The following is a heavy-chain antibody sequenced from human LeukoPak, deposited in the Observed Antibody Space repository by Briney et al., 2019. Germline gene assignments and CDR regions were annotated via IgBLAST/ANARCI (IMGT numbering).Heavy chain of an antibody. CDR1: GFTFSSYA. Sequence: GGFLRLSCAASGFTFSSYAMHWVRQAPGKGLEWVAVISYDGSNKYYADSVKGRFTISRDNSKNTLYLQMNSLRAEDTAVYYRAKGHGDYVSDYYGMDVWGQGTTVTVSS. J-gene: IGHJ6*02. D-gene: IGHD4-17*01. CDR3: AKGHGDYVSDYYGMDV. V-gene: IGHV3-30*18. CDR2: ISYDGSNK.